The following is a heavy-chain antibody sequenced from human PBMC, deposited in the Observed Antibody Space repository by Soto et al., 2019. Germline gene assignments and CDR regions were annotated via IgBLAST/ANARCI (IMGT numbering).Heavy chain of an antibody. J-gene: IGHJ5*02. CDR2: IIPIFGTA. CDR1: GGTFSSYA. Sequence: SVKVSCKASGGTFSSYAISWVRQTPGQGLEWMGGIIPIFGTANYAQKFQGRVTITADKSTSTAYMELSSLRSEDTTVYYCARVRDSSGYYYLWFDPWGQGTLVTVSS. CDR3: ARVRDSSGYYYLWFDP. D-gene: IGHD3-22*01. V-gene: IGHV1-69*06.